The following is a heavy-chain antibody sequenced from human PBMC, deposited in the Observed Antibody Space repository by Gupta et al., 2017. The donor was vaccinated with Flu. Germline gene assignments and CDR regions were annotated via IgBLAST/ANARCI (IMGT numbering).Heavy chain of an antibody. V-gene: IGHV4-34*01. D-gene: IGHD2-2*01. CDR2: INHSGST. CDR3: ARGVVPASRTLSFDY. J-gene: IGHJ4*02. CDR1: GGSFSGYY. Sequence: QVQLQQWGAGLLKPSETLSITCAVYGGSFSGYYWSWIRQPPGKGLEWIGEINHSGSTNYNPSLKSRVTISVDTSKNQFSLKLSSVTAADTAVYYCARGVVPASRTLSFDYWGQGTLVTVAS.